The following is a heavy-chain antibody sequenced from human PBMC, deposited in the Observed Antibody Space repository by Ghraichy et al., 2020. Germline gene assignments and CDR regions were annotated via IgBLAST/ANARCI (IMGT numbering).Heavy chain of an antibody. Sequence: SETLSLTCSVSGGSISSSNYYWGWIRQPPGKGLEWIGSIYYSGNTYYNPSLKSRVTISVDTSKNQFSLKLSSVTAADTAVYYCARHGSIVTAGYTPWGQGTLVTVSS. D-gene: IGHD2/OR15-2a*01. CDR3: ARHGSIVTAGYTP. J-gene: IGHJ5*02. CDR1: GGSISSSNYY. CDR2: IYYSGNT. V-gene: IGHV4-39*01.